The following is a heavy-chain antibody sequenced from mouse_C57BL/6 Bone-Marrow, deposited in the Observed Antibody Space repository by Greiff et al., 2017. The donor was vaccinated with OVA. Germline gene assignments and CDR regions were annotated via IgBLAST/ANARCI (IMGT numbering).Heavy chain of an antibody. D-gene: IGHD2-5*01. CDR2: IDPENGDT. Sequence: VQLQQSGAELVRPGASVKLSCTASGFNIKDDYMHWVKQRPEQGLEWIGWIDPENGDTEYASKFQGKATITADTSSNTAYLQLSSLTSEDTAVYYCTTDYSNFGDYWGQGTTLTVSS. V-gene: IGHV14-4*01. CDR3: TTDYSNFGDY. J-gene: IGHJ2*01. CDR1: GFNIKDDY.